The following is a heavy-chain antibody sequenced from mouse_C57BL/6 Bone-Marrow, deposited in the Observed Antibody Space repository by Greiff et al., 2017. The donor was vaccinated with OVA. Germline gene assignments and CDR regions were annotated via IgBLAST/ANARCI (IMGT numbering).Heavy chain of an antibody. CDR1: GYTFTDYY. D-gene: IGHD1-1*01. Sequence: VQLQQSGPVLVKPGASVKMSCKASGYTFTDYYMNWVKQSHGKSLEWIGVINPYNGGTSYNQKFKGKATLTVDKSSSTAYMELNSLTSEDSAVYYCARKGPTVVDYWGQGTTLTVSS. CDR2: INPYNGGT. CDR3: ARKGPTVVDY. V-gene: IGHV1-19*01. J-gene: IGHJ2*01.